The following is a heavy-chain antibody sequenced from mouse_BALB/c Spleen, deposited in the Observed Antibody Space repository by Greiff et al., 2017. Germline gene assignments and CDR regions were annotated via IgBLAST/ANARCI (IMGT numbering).Heavy chain of an antibody. D-gene: IGHD2-4*01. V-gene: IGHV5-4*02. CDR3: ARDYYDYDDGFAY. Sequence: DVMLVESGGGLVKPGGSLKLSCAASGFTFSDYYMYWVRQTPEKRLEWVATISDGGSYTYYPDSVKGRFTISRDNAKNNLYLQMSSLKSEDTAMYYCARDYYDYDDGFAYWGQGTLVTVSA. CDR1: GFTFSDYY. CDR2: ISDGGSYT. J-gene: IGHJ3*01.